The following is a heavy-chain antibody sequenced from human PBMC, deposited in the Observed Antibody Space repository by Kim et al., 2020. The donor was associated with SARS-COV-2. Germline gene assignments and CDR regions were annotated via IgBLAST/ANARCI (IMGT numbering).Heavy chain of an antibody. V-gene: IGHV4-59*01. CDR2: IYYSGST. J-gene: IGHJ4*02. Sequence: SETLSLTCTVSGGSISSYYWSWIRQPPGKGLEWIGYIYYSGSTNYNPSLRSRVTISVDTSKNQFSLKLSSVTAAHTAVYYCARAHQPYDSSGLFDYWGQGTLVPVSS. CDR3: ARAHQPYDSSGLFDY. D-gene: IGHD3-22*01. CDR1: GGSISSYY.